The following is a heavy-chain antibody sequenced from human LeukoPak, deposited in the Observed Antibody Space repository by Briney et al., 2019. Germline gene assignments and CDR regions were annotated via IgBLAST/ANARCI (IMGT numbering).Heavy chain of an antibody. CDR1: GYTFTSYG. V-gene: IGHV1-3*03. CDR2: INAGNGNT. J-gene: IGHJ4*02. Sequence: ASVKVSCKASGYTFTSYGISWVRQAPGQRLEWMGWINAGNGNTKYSQEFQGRVTITRDTSASTAYMELSSLRSEDMAVYYCARGLGYCSGGSCYPFMAFDYWGQGTLVTVSS. CDR3: ARGLGYCSGGSCYPFMAFDY. D-gene: IGHD2-15*01.